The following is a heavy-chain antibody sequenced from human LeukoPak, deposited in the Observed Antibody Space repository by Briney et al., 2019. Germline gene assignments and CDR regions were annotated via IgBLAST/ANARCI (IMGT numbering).Heavy chain of an antibody. V-gene: IGHV4-38-2*01. CDR3: AGVPCGNYLDV. J-gene: IGHJ6*03. CDR1: TCSVTKGYY. CDR2: FYHGGNT. Sequence: ASETLSLTYGVATCSVTKGYYWCWIRQPPGKGLEWIGCFYHGGNTYYNPSLKSRVTVSVDTSKNQFSLKLSSVTAADTAVYYCAGVPCGNYLDVWGKGTTVTVSS. D-gene: IGHD2-15*01.